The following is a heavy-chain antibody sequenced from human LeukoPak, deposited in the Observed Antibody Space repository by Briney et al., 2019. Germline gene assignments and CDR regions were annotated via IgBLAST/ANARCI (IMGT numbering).Heavy chain of an antibody. CDR3: AKDLRPDGINDFDH. Sequence: PGGSLRLSCTASGFSFSGHWMHWARQLPGKGLVWVSRISPTGSTTSYADSVKGRFTISRDNSKNTLYLQMNSLRAEDTAVYYCAKDLRPDGINDFDHWGQGTLVTVSS. V-gene: IGHV3-74*01. D-gene: IGHD1-1*01. J-gene: IGHJ4*02. CDR2: ISPTGSTT. CDR1: GFSFSGHW.